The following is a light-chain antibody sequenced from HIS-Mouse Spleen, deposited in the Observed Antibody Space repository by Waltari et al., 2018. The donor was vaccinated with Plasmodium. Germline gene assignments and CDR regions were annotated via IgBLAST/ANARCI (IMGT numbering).Light chain of an antibody. CDR3: YSTDSSGNHRV. CDR2: ADS. CDR1: QLPKKY. Sequence: SYELTQPHSASVSPGQKARTTCPREQLPKKYAYWYQQKSGQAPVLVIYADSKRPSGIPERFSGSSSGTMATLTISGAQVEDEADYYCYSTDSSGNHRVFGGGTKLTVL. V-gene: IGLV3-10*01. J-gene: IGLJ3*02.